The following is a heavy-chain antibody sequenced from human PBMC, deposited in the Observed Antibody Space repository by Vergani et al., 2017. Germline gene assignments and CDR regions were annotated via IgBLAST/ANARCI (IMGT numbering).Heavy chain of an antibody. CDR3: ALMTPSGATLAIDI. D-gene: IGHD1-26*01. Sequence: QMQLRESGPGLVKPSETLSLNCLVFGGSMSSYYLIWVRQAPGKGLEWIGYMYNRRFSNYNPSLKSRLSISGDMSKNQFSLKLYSVTAADTAVYYCALMTPSGATLAIDIWGQGKMVSVSS. CDR1: GGSMSSYY. CDR2: MYNRRFS. V-gene: IGHV4-59*01. J-gene: IGHJ3*02.